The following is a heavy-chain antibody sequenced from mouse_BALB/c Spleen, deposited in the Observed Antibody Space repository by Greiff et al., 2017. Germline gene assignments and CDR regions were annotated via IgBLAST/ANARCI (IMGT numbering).Heavy chain of an antibody. V-gene: IGHV5-4*02. CDR2: TSDGGSYT. D-gene: IGHD2-10*01. CDR3: ARAYYGNYRGFDY. J-gene: IGHJ2*01. Sequence: EVQRVESGGGLVKPGGSLKLSCAASGFTFSDYYMYWVRQTPEKRLEWVATTSDGGSYTYYPDSVKGRFTISRDNAKNNLYLQMSSLKSEDTAMYYCARAYYGNYRGFDYWGQGTTLTVSS. CDR1: GFTFSDYY.